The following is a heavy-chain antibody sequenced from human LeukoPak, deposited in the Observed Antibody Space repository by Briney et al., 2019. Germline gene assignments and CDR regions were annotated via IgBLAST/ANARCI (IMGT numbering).Heavy chain of an antibody. CDR2: IKEDGSET. CDR1: GFTFKKYW. J-gene: IGHJ4*02. V-gene: IGHV3-7*01. Sequence: PGESLRLSCAASGFTFKKYWMNWVRQVPGKGLECLANIKEDGSETYYADSVKGRFTISRDNPKNLLFLQINSLRVEDTAVYYCARETPRRGETRDGYRWGQGTLVTASS. D-gene: IGHD5-24*01. CDR3: ARETPRRGETRDGYR.